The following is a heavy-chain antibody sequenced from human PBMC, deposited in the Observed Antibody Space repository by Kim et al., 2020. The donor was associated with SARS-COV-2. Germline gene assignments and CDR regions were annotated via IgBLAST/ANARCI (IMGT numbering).Heavy chain of an antibody. CDR2: ISSSGSTI. CDR1: GFTFSSYE. CDR3: ARDFLEPDMRFDWLLIPRRRGGFDY. V-gene: IGHV3-48*03. D-gene: IGHD3-9*01. J-gene: IGHJ4*02. Sequence: GGSLRLSCAASGFTFSSYEMNWVRQAPGKGLEWVSYISSSGSTIYYADSVKGRFTISRDNAKNSLYLQMNSLRAEDTAVYYCARDFLEPDMRFDWLLIPRRRGGFDYWGQGALVTVSS.